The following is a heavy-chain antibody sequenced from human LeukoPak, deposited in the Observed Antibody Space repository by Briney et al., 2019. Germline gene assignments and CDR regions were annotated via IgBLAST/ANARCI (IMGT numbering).Heavy chain of an antibody. D-gene: IGHD3-22*01. Sequence: PGGSLRLSCAASGFTVSSNYMSWVRQAPGKGLEWVSVIYSGGSTYYADSVKGRFTISRDNSKNTLYLQMNSLRAEDTAVYYCARGQTAVKYYYDSSGPLGYWGQGTLVTVSS. J-gene: IGHJ4*02. CDR1: GFTVSSNY. CDR3: ARGQTAVKYYYDSSGPLGY. CDR2: IYSGGST. V-gene: IGHV3-66*01.